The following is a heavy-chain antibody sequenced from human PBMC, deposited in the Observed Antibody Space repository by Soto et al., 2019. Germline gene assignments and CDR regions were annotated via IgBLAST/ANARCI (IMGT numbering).Heavy chain of an antibody. V-gene: IGHV4-39*01. CDR2: FYYSGST. CDR3: ARRSCGAACHFIGDY. D-gene: IGHD2-21*02. J-gene: IGHJ4*02. Sequence: PSETLSLTCTVSGASITSSSYHWGWIRQPPGKGLEWIGNFYYSGSTYYNPSLKSRVAISVDTSKNLFSLKLTSVTAADTAVYYCARRSCGAACHFIGDYWGQGAPVTVSS. CDR1: GASITSSSYH.